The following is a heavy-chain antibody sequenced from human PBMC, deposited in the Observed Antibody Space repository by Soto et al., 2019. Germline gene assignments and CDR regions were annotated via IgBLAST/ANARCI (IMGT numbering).Heavy chain of an antibody. D-gene: IGHD3-22*01. CDR3: ARGYYDSSVEGDAFDI. CDR1: GFTFSTYS. V-gene: IGHV3-48*02. CDR2: ISKTTSTK. J-gene: IGHJ3*02. Sequence: PGGSLRLSCAASGFTFSTYSMNWVRQAPGKGLEWISHISKTTSTKYYADSVKGRFSISRDNAENSLYLQMNSLRDEDTAVYYCARGYYDSSVEGDAFDIWGQGTMVTVSS.